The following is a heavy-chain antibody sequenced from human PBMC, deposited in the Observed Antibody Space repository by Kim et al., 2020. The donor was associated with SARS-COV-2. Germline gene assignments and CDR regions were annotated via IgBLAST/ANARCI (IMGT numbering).Heavy chain of an antibody. CDR1: GFTFSSLV. CDR2: MSSDGTRK. D-gene: IGHD3-10*01. CDR3: ATERLFRGAHDY. V-gene: IGHV3-30*04. J-gene: IGHJ4*02. Sequence: GGSLRLSCAASGFTFSSLVIHWLRQAPGKGLEWVAVMSSDGTRKHYGDSVKGRFTMSRDNSKNTVFLQMSSLRAEDTAVYYCATERLFRGAHDYWGQGSLVTVSS.